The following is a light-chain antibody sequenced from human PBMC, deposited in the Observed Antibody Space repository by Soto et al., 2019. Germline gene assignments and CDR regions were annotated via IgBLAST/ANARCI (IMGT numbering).Light chain of an antibody. V-gene: IGLV2-14*01. CDR2: DVS. J-gene: IGLJ2*01. CDR1: SSDVGGYNY. Sequence: QSALTQPASLSGSPGQSITISCTGTSSDVGGYNYVSLYQQHPGKAPKLMIYDVSNRPSGVSNRFSGSKSGNTASLTISGLQAEDEADYYCSSYTSSSPVVFGGGTKLTVL. CDR3: SSYTSSSPVV.